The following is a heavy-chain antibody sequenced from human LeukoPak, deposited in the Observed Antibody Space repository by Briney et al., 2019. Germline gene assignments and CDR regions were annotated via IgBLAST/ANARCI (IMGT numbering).Heavy chain of an antibody. J-gene: IGHJ4*02. D-gene: IGHD3-3*01. CDR3: ARVHYDFWSGDGDC. CDR1: GGTFSSYA. Sequence: GASVKVSCKASGGTFSSYAISWVRQAPGQGLEWMGGIIPIFGTANYAQKFQGRVTITADESTSTAYMELSSLRSEDTAVYYCARVHYDFWSGDGDCWGQGTLVTVSS. V-gene: IGHV1-69*13. CDR2: IIPIFGTA.